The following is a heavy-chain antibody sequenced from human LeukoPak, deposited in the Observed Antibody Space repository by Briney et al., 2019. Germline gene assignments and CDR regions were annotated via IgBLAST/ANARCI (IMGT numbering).Heavy chain of an antibody. J-gene: IGHJ4*02. V-gene: IGHV4-34*01. CDR1: GGSFSGYY. D-gene: IGHD3-22*01. Sequence: SETLSLTCAVYGGSFSGYYWSWIRQPPGKGLEWIGEINHSGSTNYNPSLKSRVTISVDTSKNQFSLKLSSVTAADTAVYYCAKRYYYDSSAYPKGNYFDYWGQGTLVTVSS. CDR3: AKRYYYDSSAYPKGNYFDY. CDR2: INHSGST.